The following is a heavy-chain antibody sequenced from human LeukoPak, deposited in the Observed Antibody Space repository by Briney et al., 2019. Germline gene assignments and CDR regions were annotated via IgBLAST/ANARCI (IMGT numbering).Heavy chain of an antibody. CDR1: GFIFSTYW. CDR2: IKYDGNEK. V-gene: IGHV3-7*01. CDR3: ARDSLGAAATQLYYYYYGMDV. J-gene: IGHJ6*02. D-gene: IGHD2-15*01. Sequence: GGSLRLSCAASGFIFSTYWMTWVRQAPGKGLEWVATIKYDGNEKYYVDSVGGRFTISRDNAKNSLYLQMNSLRAEDTAVYYCARDSLGAAATQLYYYYYGMDVWGQGTTVTVSS.